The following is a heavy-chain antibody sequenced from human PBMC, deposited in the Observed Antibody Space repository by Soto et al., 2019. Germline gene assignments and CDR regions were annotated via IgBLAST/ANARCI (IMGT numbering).Heavy chain of an antibody. V-gene: IGHV1-69*01. CDR1: GGTFSSYA. Sequence: QVQLVQSGAEVKKPGSSVKVSCKASGGTFSSYAISWVRQAPGQGLEWMGGIIPIFGTANYAQKFQGRVTITADESTSTAYMVLSSLRSEDTAVYYCASPHNWNYVGAFDIWGQGTMVTVSS. CDR3: ASPHNWNYVGAFDI. D-gene: IGHD1-7*01. CDR2: IIPIFGTA. J-gene: IGHJ3*02.